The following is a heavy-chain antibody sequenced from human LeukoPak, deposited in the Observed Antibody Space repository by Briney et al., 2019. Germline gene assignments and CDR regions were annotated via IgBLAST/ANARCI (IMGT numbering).Heavy chain of an antibody. D-gene: IGHD2-2*02. CDR2: IYYSGST. V-gene: IGHV4-39*01. Sequence: SETLSLTCTVSGGSISSSTYYWGWIRQPPGKGLEWIGSIYYSGSTYYNPSLKSRVTISVDTSNNQFSLKLSSVTASDTAVYYCARQYTGIDYWGQGTPVTVSS. CDR3: ARQYTGIDY. CDR1: GGSISSSTYY. J-gene: IGHJ4*02.